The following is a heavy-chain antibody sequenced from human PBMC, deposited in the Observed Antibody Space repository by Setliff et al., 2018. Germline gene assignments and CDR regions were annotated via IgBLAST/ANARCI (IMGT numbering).Heavy chain of an antibody. V-gene: IGHV4-61*03. J-gene: IGHJ5*02. Sequence: SETLSLTCTVSGASIRGNSYYWAWIRQPPGKGLEWIGYITYSGSTNYNPSLKSRVTISVDTSKKDFSLKMSSVTAADTAVYYCAREPLAAPGHGYFDPWGQGTLVTVSS. D-gene: IGHD6-6*01. CDR3: AREPLAAPGHGYFDP. CDR1: GASIRGNSYY. CDR2: ITYSGST.